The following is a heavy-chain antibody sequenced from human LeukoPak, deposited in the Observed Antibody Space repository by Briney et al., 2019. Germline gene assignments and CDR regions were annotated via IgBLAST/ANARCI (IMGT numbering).Heavy chain of an antibody. CDR1: GFMFSSNW. D-gene: IGHD3-10*01. Sequence: GGSLRLSCAASGFMFSSNWMSWVRLAPGKGLEWVANINEAGVEKYHVDSVKGRFTIFRDNAKNSLYLQMNNLRAEDTAVYYCARELSRTGAFDYWGQGTLVTVSS. V-gene: IGHV3-7*03. J-gene: IGHJ4*02. CDR2: INEAGVEK. CDR3: ARELSRTGAFDY.